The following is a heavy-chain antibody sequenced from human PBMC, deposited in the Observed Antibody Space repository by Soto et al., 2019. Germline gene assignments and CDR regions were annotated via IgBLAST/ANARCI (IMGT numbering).Heavy chain of an antibody. Sequence: ASVQVSCKASGYTFTGYYMHWVRQAPGQGLEWMGWINPNSGGTNYAQKFQGWVTMTRDTSISTAYMELSRLRSGDTAVYYCARDWGHRPTGGYSGYDRGGMDVWGQGTTVTGS. CDR3: ARDWGHRPTGGYSGYDRGGMDV. CDR1: GYTFTGYY. J-gene: IGHJ6*02. V-gene: IGHV1-2*04. D-gene: IGHD5-12*01. CDR2: INPNSGGT.